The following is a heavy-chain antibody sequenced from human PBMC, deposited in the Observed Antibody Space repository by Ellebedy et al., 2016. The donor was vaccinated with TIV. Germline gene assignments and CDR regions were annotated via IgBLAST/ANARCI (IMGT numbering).Heavy chain of an antibody. D-gene: IGHD2-15*01. Sequence: SETLSLTXAVPGGSISNAEYSWNWIRQPPGKGLEWIGYIYHSGSTYYNPSLKSRVTISVDRSKHQFSLELSSVTAADRAVYYCARRYCSGGSCYFDYWGQGTLVTVSS. CDR2: IYHSGST. J-gene: IGHJ4*02. CDR1: GGSISNAEYS. CDR3: ARRYCSGGSCYFDY. V-gene: IGHV4-30-2*01.